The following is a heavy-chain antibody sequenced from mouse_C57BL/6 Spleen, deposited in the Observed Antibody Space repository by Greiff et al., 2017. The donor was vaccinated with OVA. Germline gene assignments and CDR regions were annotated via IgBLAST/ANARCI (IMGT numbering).Heavy chain of an antibody. CDR3: ARRTTVGYAMDY. V-gene: IGHV5-4*03. D-gene: IGHD1-1*01. J-gene: IGHJ4*01. CDR2: ISDGGSYT. CDR1: GFTFSSYA. Sequence: EVKLVESGGGLVKPGGSLKLSCAASGFTFSSYAMSWVRQTPEKRLEWVATISDGGSYTYYPDNVKGRFTIYRDNAKNNLYLQMSHLKSEDTAMYYCARRTTVGYAMDYWGQGTSVTVSS.